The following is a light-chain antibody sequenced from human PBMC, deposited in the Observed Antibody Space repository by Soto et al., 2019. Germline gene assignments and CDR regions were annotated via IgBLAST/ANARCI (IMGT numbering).Light chain of an antibody. CDR2: GAS. J-gene: IGKJ1*01. Sequence: EIVLTQSPGTLSLSPWERATLSCRASQSVSSSYLAWYQQKPGQAPRLLIYGASTRATGIPARFSGSGSGTEFTLTISRLEPEDFAVYYCQQYGSSPRTFGQGTKVDIK. CDR3: QQYGSSPRT. V-gene: IGKV3-20*01. CDR1: QSVSSSY.